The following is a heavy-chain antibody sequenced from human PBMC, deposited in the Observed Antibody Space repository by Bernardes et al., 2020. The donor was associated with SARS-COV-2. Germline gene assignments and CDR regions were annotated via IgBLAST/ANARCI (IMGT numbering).Heavy chain of an antibody. CDR3: AKDYSLGSWYYYGMDV. CDR1: GFTFSSYG. Sequence: GGSLRLSCAASGFTFSSYGMHWVRQAPGKGLEWVAVISYDGSNKYYADSVKGRFTISRDNSKNTLYLQMNSLRAEDTAVYYCAKDYSLGSWYYYGMDVWGQGTTVTVSS. J-gene: IGHJ6*02. CDR2: ISYDGSNK. V-gene: IGHV3-30*18. D-gene: IGHD6-13*01.